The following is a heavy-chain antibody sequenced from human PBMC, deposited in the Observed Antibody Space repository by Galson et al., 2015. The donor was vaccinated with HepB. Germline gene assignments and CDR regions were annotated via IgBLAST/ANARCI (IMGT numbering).Heavy chain of an antibody. V-gene: IGHV1-46*01. CDR2: INPSGGST. Sequence: SVKVSCKASGYTFTSYYMHWVRQAPGQGLEWMGIINPSGGSTSYAQKFQGRVTMTRDTSTSSVYMELSSLRSEDTAVYYCVRRGELFLEFDYWGQGTLVTVSS. CDR3: VRRGELFLEFDY. CDR1: GYTFTSYY. J-gene: IGHJ4*02. D-gene: IGHD3-16*01.